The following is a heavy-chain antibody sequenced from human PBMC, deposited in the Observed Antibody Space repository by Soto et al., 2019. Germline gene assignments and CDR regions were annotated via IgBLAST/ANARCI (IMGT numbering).Heavy chain of an antibody. CDR1: GGSISSGDYY. J-gene: IGHJ4*02. D-gene: IGHD3-10*01. CDR3: ASRKSSPYFDY. CDR2: IYYSGST. Sequence: QVQLQESGPGLVKPSQTLSLTCTVSGGSISSGDYYWSWIRQPPVKVLEWIGYIYYSGSTYYNPSLKSRVTITVAASKNQFSLKLCSVTAADTAVYYCASRKSSPYFDYWGQGTLVTVSS. V-gene: IGHV4-30-4*01.